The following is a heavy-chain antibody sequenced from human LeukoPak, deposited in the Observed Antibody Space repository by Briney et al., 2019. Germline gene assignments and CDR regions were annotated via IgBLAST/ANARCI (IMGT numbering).Heavy chain of an antibody. V-gene: IGHV3-23*01. CDR3: AKDSGYSYGYFDY. Sequence: GGSLRLSCAASGFTFSTYVMSWVRQAPGKGLEWVSDISGSGDITYYADSVKGRFTVSRDNSKNTLYLQMNSLRAEDTAVYYCAKDSGYSYGYFDYWGQGTQVPVSA. CDR1: GFTFSTYV. J-gene: IGHJ4*02. D-gene: IGHD5-18*01. CDR2: ISGSGDIT.